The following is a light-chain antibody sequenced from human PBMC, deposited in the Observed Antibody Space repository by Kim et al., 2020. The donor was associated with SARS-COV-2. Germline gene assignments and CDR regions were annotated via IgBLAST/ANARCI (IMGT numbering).Light chain of an antibody. CDR2: DAS. CDR1: QSISMC. V-gene: IGKV1-5*01. J-gene: IGKJ2*01. CDR3: QQYNSYSYT. Sequence: ASVGERGTVTCRANQSISMCVAWYQHKPGKAPKLLIYDASSLESGVPSRFSGSGSGTEFSLPISSLQPDDFATYYCQQYNSYSYTFGQGTKLEI.